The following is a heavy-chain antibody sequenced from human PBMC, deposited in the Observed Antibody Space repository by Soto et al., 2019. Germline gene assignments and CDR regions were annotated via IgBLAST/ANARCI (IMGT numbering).Heavy chain of an antibody. CDR1: GGSISGSY. V-gene: IGHV4-59*01. J-gene: IGHJ4*02. CDR2: VYYTGST. CDR3: ARSVAVPGAHIDY. D-gene: IGHD6-19*01. Sequence: SKTLSLTCSVSGGSISGSYWSWIRQSPGKGLEWLGYVYYTGSTNYIPSLRSRVSISVETSKNEFSLRLSSVTAADTAVYFCARSVAVPGAHIDYWGQGTQVTASS.